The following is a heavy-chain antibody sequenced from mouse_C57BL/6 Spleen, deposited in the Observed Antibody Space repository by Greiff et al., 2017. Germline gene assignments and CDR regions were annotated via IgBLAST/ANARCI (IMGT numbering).Heavy chain of an antibody. CDR3: TSYYGIDY. CDR1: GFNIKDDY. V-gene: IGHV14-4*01. D-gene: IGHD1-1*01. J-gene: IGHJ2*01. CDR2: IDPENGDT. Sequence: VQLQQSGAELVRPGASVKLSCTASGFNIKDDYMHWVKQRPEQGLEWIGWIDPENGDTEYASKFQGKATITADTSSNTAYLQLSSLTSEDTAVYYCTSYYGIDYWGQGTTRTVSS.